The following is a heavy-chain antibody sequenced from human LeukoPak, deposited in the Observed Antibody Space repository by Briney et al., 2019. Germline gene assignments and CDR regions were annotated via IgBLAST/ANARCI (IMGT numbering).Heavy chain of an antibody. D-gene: IGHD3-3*01. CDR1: GGSFSGYY. Sequence: SETLSLTCAVYGGSFSGYYWSWIRQPPGKGLEWIGEINHSGSTNYNPSLKSRVTISVDTSKNQFSLKLSSVTAADTAVYYCARYPRYYDFWSGNYYYYYGMDVWGQGTTVTVSS. V-gene: IGHV4-34*01. CDR2: INHSGST. J-gene: IGHJ6*02. CDR3: ARYPRYYDFWSGNYYYYYGMDV.